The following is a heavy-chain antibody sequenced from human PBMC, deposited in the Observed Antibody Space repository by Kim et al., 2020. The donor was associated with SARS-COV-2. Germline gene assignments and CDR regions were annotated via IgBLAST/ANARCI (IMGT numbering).Heavy chain of an antibody. Sequence: GESLKISCKGSGYSFTSYWISWVRQMPGKGLEWMGRIDPSDSYTNYSPSFQGHVTISADKSISTAYLQWSSLKASDTAMYYCARQPKGNPYYGSGSYYPSWGQGTLVTVSS. V-gene: IGHV5-10-1*01. CDR1: GYSFTSYW. D-gene: IGHD3-10*01. J-gene: IGHJ4*02. CDR3: ARQPKGNPYYGSGSYYPS. CDR2: IDPSDSYT.